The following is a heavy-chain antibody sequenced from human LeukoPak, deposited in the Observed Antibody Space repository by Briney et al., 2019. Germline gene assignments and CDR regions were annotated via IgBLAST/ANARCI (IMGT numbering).Heavy chain of an antibody. J-gene: IGHJ6*04. CDR3: AELGITMIGGV. D-gene: IGHD3-10*02. CDR2: IRYDGNNK. CDR1: GFTFSSFG. V-gene: IGHV3-30*02. Sequence: GGSLRLSCAASGFTFSSFGMHWVRQAPGKGLEWVAFIRYDGNNKYYADSVEGRFTISRDNAKNSLNLQMNSLRAEDTAVYYCAELGITMIGGVWGKGTTVTISS.